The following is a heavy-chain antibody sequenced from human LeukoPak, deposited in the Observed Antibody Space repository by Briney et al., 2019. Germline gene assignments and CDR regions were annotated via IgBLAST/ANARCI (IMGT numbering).Heavy chain of an antibody. V-gene: IGHV4-59*01. CDR1: GASISSYY. CDR3: ARGGYTYGFDAFDI. J-gene: IGHJ3*02. Sequence: SETLSLTCTVSGASISSYYWSWIRQPPGKGLEWIGYKYYSGRTNYNPSLKSRVTISVDTSKNQFSLKLSSVTAADTAVYYCARGGYTYGFDAFDIRGQGTMVTVSS. D-gene: IGHD5-18*01. CDR2: KYYSGRT.